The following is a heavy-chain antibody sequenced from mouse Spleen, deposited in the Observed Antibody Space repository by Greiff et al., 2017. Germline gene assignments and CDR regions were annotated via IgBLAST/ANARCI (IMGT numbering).Heavy chain of an antibody. CDR3: ARHEEESQFAY. V-gene: IGHV5-17*02. Sequence: EVHLVESGGGLVQPGGSRKLSCAASGFTFSSFGMHWVRQAPEKGLEWVAYISSGSSTIYYADTVKGRFTISRDNAKNTLYLQMSSLKSEDTAMYYCARHEEESQFAYWGQGTLVTVSA. J-gene: IGHJ3*01. CDR2: ISSGSSTI. D-gene: IGHD6-2*01. CDR1: GFTFSSFG.